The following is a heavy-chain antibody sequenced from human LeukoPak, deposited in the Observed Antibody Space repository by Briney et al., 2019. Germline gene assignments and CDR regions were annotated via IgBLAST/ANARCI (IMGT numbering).Heavy chain of an antibody. D-gene: IGHD5-18*01. CDR1: GGTFSSYA. Sequence: GASVKVSCKASGGTFSSYAISWVRQAPGQGLEWMGRIIPILGIANYVQKFQGRVTITADKSTSTAYMELSSLRSEDTAVYYCARAGLAMVNYYFDYWGQGTLVTVSS. J-gene: IGHJ4*02. V-gene: IGHV1-69*04. CDR3: ARAGLAMVNYYFDY. CDR2: IIPILGIA.